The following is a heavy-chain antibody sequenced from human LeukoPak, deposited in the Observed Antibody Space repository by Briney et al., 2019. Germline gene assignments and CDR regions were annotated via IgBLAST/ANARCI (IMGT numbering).Heavy chain of an antibody. CDR2: ISAYNGNT. CDR3: ARDRFLKRVTVTYVDY. D-gene: IGHD4-17*01. CDR1: GYTFTSYG. V-gene: IGHV1-18*04. J-gene: IGHJ4*02. Sequence: ASVKVSCKASGYTFTSYGISWVRQAPGQGLEWIGWISAYNGNTNYAQKLQGRVTMTTDTSTSTAYMELRSLRPDDTAVYYCARDRFLKRVTVTYVDYWGQGTLVTVSS.